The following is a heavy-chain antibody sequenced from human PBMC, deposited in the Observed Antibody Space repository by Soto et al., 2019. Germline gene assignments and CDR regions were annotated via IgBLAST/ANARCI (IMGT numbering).Heavy chain of an antibody. Sequence: PSETLSLTCTVSGGSLSSSSYYWGWIRQPPGKGLEWIGSGYYSGSTYYNPSLKSRVTISVVTSKNQFSLKLNSVTAADTAVYYCARHLCGSQNAYSYGVDFWGRGTTVTAS. V-gene: IGHV4-39*01. J-gene: IGHJ6*02. CDR1: GGSLSSSSYY. CDR3: ARHLCGSQNAYSYGVDF. D-gene: IGHD1-26*01. CDR2: GYYSGST.